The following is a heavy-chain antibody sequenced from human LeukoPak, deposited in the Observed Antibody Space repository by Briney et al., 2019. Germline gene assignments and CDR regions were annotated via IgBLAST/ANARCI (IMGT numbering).Heavy chain of an antibody. V-gene: IGHV3-7*03. CDR1: GFPFSSYS. CDR2: IKPDGTTK. D-gene: IGHD6-13*01. Sequence: GGSLRLSCAASGFPFSSYSITWVRQAPGKGLEWVANIKPDGTTKFYVDSVKGRFTISRDNALNSLYLQMNSLRAEDTAIYYCARSIPYGTTWYGRSDYWGQGTLVTVSS. J-gene: IGHJ4*02. CDR3: ARSIPYGTTWYGRSDY.